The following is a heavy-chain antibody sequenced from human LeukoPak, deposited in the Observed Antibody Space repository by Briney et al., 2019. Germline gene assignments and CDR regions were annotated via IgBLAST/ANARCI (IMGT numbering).Heavy chain of an antibody. CDR2: INDDGSDA. Sequence: GGSLRLSCAASGFTFSSYWMTWVRQAPGKGLEWVANINDDGSDANYVDSVKGRFGVSRDNAKNSLYLQMNSLRAEDTALYYCAKGGGYSGYDSVYWGQGTLVTVSS. V-gene: IGHV3-7*03. CDR1: GFTFSSYW. J-gene: IGHJ4*02. D-gene: IGHD5-12*01. CDR3: AKGGGYSGYDSVY.